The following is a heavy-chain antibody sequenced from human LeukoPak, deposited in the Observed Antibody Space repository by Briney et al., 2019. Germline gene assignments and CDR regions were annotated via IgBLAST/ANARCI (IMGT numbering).Heavy chain of an antibody. CDR2: ISSTSSTM. D-gene: IGHD1-26*01. V-gene: IGHV3-48*01. Sequence: GGSLRLSCAASGFTLSDYYMNWVRQAPGKGLEWVSYISSTSSTMYYADSVKGRFTISRDNAKNSLYLHMNTLRAEDTAIYYCAKDRTVGASYWYFDLWGRGTLVTVSS. J-gene: IGHJ2*01. CDR3: AKDRTVGASYWYFDL. CDR1: GFTLSDYY.